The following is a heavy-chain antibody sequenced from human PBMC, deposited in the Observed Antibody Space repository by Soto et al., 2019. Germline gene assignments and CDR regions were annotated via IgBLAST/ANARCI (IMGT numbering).Heavy chain of an antibody. CDR1: GLSISSGDW. CDR2: IHHSGST. CDR3: ARDQGSHPGD. D-gene: IGHD6-13*01. J-gene: IGHJ4*02. V-gene: IGHV4-4*02. Sequence: QVQLQESGPGLVRPSGTVSLTCAVSGLSISSGDWWSWVRQPPGKGLEGLGEIHHSGSTNYNPSLKSRVTMSVVPSKDLFSLTLTSVIAADTAFYYCARDQGSHPGDWGQGTLVSVSS.